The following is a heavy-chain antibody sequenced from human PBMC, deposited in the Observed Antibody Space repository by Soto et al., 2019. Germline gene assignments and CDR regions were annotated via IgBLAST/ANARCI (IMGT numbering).Heavy chain of an antibody. V-gene: IGHV3-11*06. CDR1: GFTFSDYY. Sequence: QVQLVESGGGLVKPGGSLRLSCAASGFTFSDYYMSWIRQAPGKGLEWVSYISSNSRFIHYADSVKGRFTISRDNAKNSLYLQMNSLRDEDTAVYYCARDFAWAFDYWGQGTLLTVSP. CDR3: ARDFAWAFDY. D-gene: IGHD1-26*01. CDR2: ISSNSRFI. J-gene: IGHJ4*02.